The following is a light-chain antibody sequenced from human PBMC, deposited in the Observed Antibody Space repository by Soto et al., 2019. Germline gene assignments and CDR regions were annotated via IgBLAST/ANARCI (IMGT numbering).Light chain of an antibody. J-gene: IGKJ5*01. CDR2: GAS. V-gene: IGKV3-20*01. CDR1: QSVSNNY. Sequence: EIVLTQSPGTLSLSPGERATLSFRSSQSVSNNYLAWYQQKPGQAPRLLIYGASNRATGIPDRFSGSGSGTDFTLTISRLEPEDFAVYYCQQYGSSPPITFGQGTRLEIK. CDR3: QQYGSSPPIT.